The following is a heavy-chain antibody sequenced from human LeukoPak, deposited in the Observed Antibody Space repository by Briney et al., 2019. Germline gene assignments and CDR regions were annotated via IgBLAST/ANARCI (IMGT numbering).Heavy chain of an antibody. CDR1: GGSISSGGYY. J-gene: IGHJ4*02. CDR2: IYSTGST. CDR3: ARGEIVSSSWYPLDY. V-gene: IGHV4-61*02. Sequence: PSETLSLTCTVSGGSISSGGYYWSWIRQPAGKGLEYIGRIYSTGSTNYNPSLRSRVTMSVDTSKNQFSLKLSSVTAADTAVYYCARGEIVSSSWYPLDYWAREPWSPSPQ. D-gene: IGHD6-13*01.